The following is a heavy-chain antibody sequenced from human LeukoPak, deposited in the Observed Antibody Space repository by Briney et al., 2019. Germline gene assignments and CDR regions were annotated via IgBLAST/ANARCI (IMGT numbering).Heavy chain of an antibody. CDR2: IIPILGIA. D-gene: IGHD5-24*01. Sequence: SVKVSCKASGGTFSSYAISWVRQAPGQGLEWMGRIIPILGIANYAQKFQGRVTITADKSTGTAYMELSSLRSQDTAVYYCARGPVEMAAPSHYWGQGTLVTVSS. CDR1: GGTFSSYA. CDR3: ARGPVEMAAPSHY. J-gene: IGHJ4*02. V-gene: IGHV1-69*04.